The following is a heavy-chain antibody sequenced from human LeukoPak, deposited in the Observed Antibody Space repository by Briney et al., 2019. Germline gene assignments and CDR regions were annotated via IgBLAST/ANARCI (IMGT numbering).Heavy chain of an antibody. CDR3: ARVRYGSGSLYYYYYYMDV. CDR2: INHSGST. Sequence: PSEALSLTCVVYGGSFSGYYWTWIRQPPGKGLEWIGEINHSGSTNYNPSLKSRVTISVDTSKNQFSLKLSSVTAADTAIYYCARVRYGSGSLYYYYYYMDVWGKGTTVTISS. J-gene: IGHJ6*03. D-gene: IGHD3-10*01. V-gene: IGHV4-34*01. CDR1: GGSFSGYY.